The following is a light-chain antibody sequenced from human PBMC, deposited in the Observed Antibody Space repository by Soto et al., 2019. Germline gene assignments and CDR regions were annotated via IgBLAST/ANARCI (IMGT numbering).Light chain of an antibody. CDR3: CSYACGNTLYI. V-gene: IGLV2-11*01. Sequence: QSALTQPRSVSGSPGQSVTISCTGSSSDVGAYNYVSWYQQRPGKAPKLIIYDVIKRPSGVPDRFSGSKSGNTASLSISGLQAEDEADYYCCSYACGNTLYIFGTGTKLTVL. CDR1: SSDVGAYNY. J-gene: IGLJ1*01. CDR2: DVI.